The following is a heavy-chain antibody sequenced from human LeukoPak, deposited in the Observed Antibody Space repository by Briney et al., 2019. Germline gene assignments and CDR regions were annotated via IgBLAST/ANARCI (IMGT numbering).Heavy chain of an antibody. J-gene: IGHJ1*01. CDR3: ARVPHAYSSGWYAGTSAYFQH. CDR2: INHSGST. D-gene: IGHD6-19*01. V-gene: IGHV4-34*01. Sequence: PSETLSLTCAVYGGSFSGYYWSWIRQPPGKGLEWIGEINHSGSTNYNPSLKSRVTISVDTSKNQFSLKLSSVTAADTAVYYCARVPHAYSSGWYAGTSAYFQHWGQGTLVTVSS. CDR1: GGSFSGYY.